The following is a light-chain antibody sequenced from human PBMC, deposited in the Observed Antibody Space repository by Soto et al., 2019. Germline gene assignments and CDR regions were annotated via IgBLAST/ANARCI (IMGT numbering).Light chain of an antibody. V-gene: IGKV1-9*01. CDR1: QAISDS. J-gene: IGKJ2*01. CDR3: QQFKSYPYT. CDR2: AAS. Sequence: IQLTQSPSSLSASVGDRVTITCRVSQAISDSLVWYQQNPGQAPKLLIYAASTLQSGVPSRFSGSGSGTDFTLTISSLHPADFATYYCQQFKSYPYTFGQGTKLEI.